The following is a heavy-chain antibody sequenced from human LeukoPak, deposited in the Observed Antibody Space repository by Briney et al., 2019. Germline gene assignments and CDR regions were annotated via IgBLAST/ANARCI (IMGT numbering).Heavy chain of an antibody. Sequence: SGTLSLTCIGSDDSVNTYYCSWIRQAPGKGLEWIGYIYNRGSTKYNPSLKSRATISVDTSKNQFSLKLTSVTAADTAVYYCAMSNTVRRPFFDPWGQGTLVTVSS. J-gene: IGHJ5*02. CDR1: DDSVNTYY. D-gene: IGHD4-11*01. CDR2: IYNRGST. V-gene: IGHV4-59*02. CDR3: AMSNTVRRPFFDP.